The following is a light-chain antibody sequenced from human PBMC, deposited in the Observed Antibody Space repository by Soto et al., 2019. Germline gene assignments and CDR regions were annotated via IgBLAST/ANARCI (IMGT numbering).Light chain of an antibody. CDR2: KAS. Sequence: DIQMTQSTSTLSTSVGHRVTLTCRASQSISIWLAWYQKKPGRDPKFLIYKASDLENGVPSRFSGSGSGTEFDLTISRLQTDEFATYDCQQSDSYTLTVCGGTMVAIK. CDR1: QSISIW. V-gene: IGKV1-5*03. CDR3: QQSDSYTLT. J-gene: IGKJ4*01.